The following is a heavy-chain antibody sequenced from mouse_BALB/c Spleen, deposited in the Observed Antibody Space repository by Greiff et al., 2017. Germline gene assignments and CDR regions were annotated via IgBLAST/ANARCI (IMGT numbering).Heavy chain of an antibody. CDR2: ISNLAYSI. J-gene: IGHJ2*01. CDR3: ARDHGYGNFDY. Sequence: EVKLMESGGGLVQPGGSRKLSCAASGFTFSDYGMAWVRQAPGKGPEWVAFISNLAYSIYYADTVTGRFTISRENAKNTLYLEMSSLRSEDTAMYYCARDHGYGNFDYWGQGTTLTVSS. D-gene: IGHD2-14*01. V-gene: IGHV5-15*02. CDR1: GFTFSDYG.